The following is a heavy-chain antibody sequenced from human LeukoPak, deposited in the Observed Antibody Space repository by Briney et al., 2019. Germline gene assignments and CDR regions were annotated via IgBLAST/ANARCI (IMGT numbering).Heavy chain of an antibody. V-gene: IGHV4-38-2*02. D-gene: IGHD6-6*01. J-gene: IGHJ5*02. CDR3: ARGVWKKDTQRTITARPNWFDP. Sequence: PPETLSLTCIVSDYSISSGYYWGWIRQSPGKGLEWIGNIYHSGSTYYNPSLKSRVTISVDTSKNQVSLKLSSVTAADTAVYYCARGVWKKDTQRTITARPNWFDPWGQGTLVTVSS. CDR1: DYSISSGYY. CDR2: IYHSGST.